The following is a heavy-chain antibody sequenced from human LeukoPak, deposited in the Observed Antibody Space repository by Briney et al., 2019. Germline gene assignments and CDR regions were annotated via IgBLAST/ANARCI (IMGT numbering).Heavy chain of an antibody. CDR1: GGTFNSYA. CDR2: IIPIFGTA. J-gene: IGHJ4*02. V-gene: IGHV1-69*01. D-gene: IGHD5-18*01. Sequence: AVKVSCKASGGTFNSYAISWVRQAPGQGLEWMGGIIPIFGTANYAQKLQGRVTITADESTSTAYMELSSLRSEDTAVYYCARGTDTAMGPLDYWGQGTLLTVSS. CDR3: ARGTDTAMGPLDY.